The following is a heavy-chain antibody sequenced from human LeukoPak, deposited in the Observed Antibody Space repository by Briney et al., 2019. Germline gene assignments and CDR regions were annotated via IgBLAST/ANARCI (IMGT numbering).Heavy chain of an antibody. CDR1: GFTFSSYS. D-gene: IGHD2-2*01. Sequence: GRSLRLSCAASGFTFSSYSMNWVRQAPGKGLEWVSAISGSGGSTYYADSVKGRFTISRDNSKNTLYLQMNSLRAEDTAVYYCARTPGKVPAATLDYWGQGTLVTVSS. CDR3: ARTPGKVPAATLDY. V-gene: IGHV3-23*01. J-gene: IGHJ4*02. CDR2: ISGSGGST.